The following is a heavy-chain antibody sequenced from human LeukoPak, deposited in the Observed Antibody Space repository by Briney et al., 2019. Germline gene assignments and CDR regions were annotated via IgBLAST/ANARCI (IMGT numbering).Heavy chain of an antibody. CDR2: ISSSSSYI. CDR1: GFTFSSYS. V-gene: IGHV3-21*01. CDR3: ARELSEYSYGSYYYYGMDV. J-gene: IGHJ6*02. Sequence: GGSLRLSCAASGFTFSSYSVNLVRQAPGKGLEWVSSISSSSSYIYYADSVKGRFTISRDNAKNSLYLQMNSLRAEDTAVYYCARELSEYSYGSYYYYGMDVWGQGTTVTVSS. D-gene: IGHD5-18*01.